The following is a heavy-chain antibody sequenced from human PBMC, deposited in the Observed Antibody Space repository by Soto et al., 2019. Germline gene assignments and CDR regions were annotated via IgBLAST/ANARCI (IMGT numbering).Heavy chain of an antibody. D-gene: IGHD4-17*01. V-gene: IGHV3-23*01. CDR2: ISGSGGKT. J-gene: IGHJ6*02. CDR3: AKILSTVTTYYYGMDA. CDR1: GFSFSTYP. Sequence: PGGSLRLSCAASGFSFSTYPMVWVRQAPGKRLEAVSSISGSGGKTYYKDSVKGRFTISRDNSKNTVDLQMNSLRPEDTAVYYCAKILSTVTTYYYGMDAWGQGTTVTVSS.